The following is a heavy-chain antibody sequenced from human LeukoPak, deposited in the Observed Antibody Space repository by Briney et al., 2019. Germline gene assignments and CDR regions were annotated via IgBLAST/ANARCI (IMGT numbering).Heavy chain of an antibody. CDR3: ASYGTYYDFWSGSNYFDY. CDR2: IYHSGST. D-gene: IGHD3-3*01. Sequence: SETLSLTCTDSGYSIRSGYYWGWIRQPPGKGLEWIGSIYHSGSTYYNPSLKSRVTISVGTSKNQFSLKLSSVTAADTAVYYCASYGTYYDFWSGSNYFDYWGQGTLVTVSS. J-gene: IGHJ4*02. V-gene: IGHV4-38-2*02. CDR1: GYSIRSGYY.